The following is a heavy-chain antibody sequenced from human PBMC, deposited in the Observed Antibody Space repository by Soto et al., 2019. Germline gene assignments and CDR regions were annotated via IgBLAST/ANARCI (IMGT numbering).Heavy chain of an antibody. Sequence: GGSLRLSCAASGFTFSSYGMHWVRQAPGKGLEWVAVISYDGSNKYYADSVKGRFTISRDNSKNTLYLQMNSLRAEDTAVYYCAKDLWIQLMVPIVRGYGMDVWGQGTTVTVSS. CDR3: AKDLWIQLMVPIVRGYGMDV. J-gene: IGHJ6*02. CDR1: GFTFSSYG. D-gene: IGHD5-18*01. CDR2: ISYDGSNK. V-gene: IGHV3-30*18.